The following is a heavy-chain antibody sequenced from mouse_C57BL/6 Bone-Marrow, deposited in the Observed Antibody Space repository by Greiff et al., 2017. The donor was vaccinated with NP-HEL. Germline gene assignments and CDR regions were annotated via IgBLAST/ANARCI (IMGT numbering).Heavy chain of an antibody. Sequence: VKLQQPGAELVRPGSSVKLSCKASGYTFTSYWMHWVKQRPIQGLEWIGNIDPSDSETHYNQKFKDKATLTVDKSSSTAYMQLSSLTSEDSAVYYCASQGVITTVVATDYFDYWGQGTTLTVSS. V-gene: IGHV1-52*01. CDR1: GYTFTSYW. CDR2: IDPSDSET. J-gene: IGHJ2*01. D-gene: IGHD1-1*01. CDR3: ASQGVITTVVATDYFDY.